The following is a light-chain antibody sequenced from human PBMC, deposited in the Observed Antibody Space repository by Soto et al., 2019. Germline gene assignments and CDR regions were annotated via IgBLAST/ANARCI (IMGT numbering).Light chain of an antibody. CDR1: QRVDDSH. CDR2: GAS. J-gene: IGKJ5*01. Sequence: EIALTHCPGARALSPGGGGTLSCRASQRVDDSHLAWYQLRPGQAPRLLIYGASTRATGIPDRFSGSGSGTDFSLTIRGLKPEDFAVYYCQQYRMSPNTCGQGTRLEIK. CDR3: QQYRMSPNT. V-gene: IGKV3-20*01.